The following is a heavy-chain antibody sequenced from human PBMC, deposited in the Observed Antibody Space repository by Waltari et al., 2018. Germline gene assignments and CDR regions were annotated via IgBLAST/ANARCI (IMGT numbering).Heavy chain of an antibody. Sequence: EVQLVESGGGLVQLGGSLRLSCAASGFTFNTYYMNWVRQGPGKGREWVSYMSSGSGRIDYADSEKGRFTISRDNAKNSLYLQMNSLRDEDTAVYYCVRARWYDVWGQGTTVTVSS. D-gene: IGHD2-15*01. CDR1: GFTFNTYY. CDR3: VRARWYDV. CDR2: MSSGSGRI. J-gene: IGHJ6*02. V-gene: IGHV3-48*02.